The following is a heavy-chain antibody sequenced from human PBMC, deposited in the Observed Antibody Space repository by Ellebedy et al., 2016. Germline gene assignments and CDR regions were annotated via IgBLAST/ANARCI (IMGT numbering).Heavy chain of an antibody. CDR2: INAGNGNT. CDR3: ASVDTAMVLFDY. V-gene: IGHV1-3*01. D-gene: IGHD5-18*01. CDR1: GYTFTSYA. Sequence: ASVKVSXKASGYTFTSYAMHWVRQAPGQRLEWMGWINAGNGNTKYSQKFQGRVTITRDTSASTAYMELRSLRSDDTAVYYCASVDTAMVLFDYWGQGTLVTVSS. J-gene: IGHJ4*02.